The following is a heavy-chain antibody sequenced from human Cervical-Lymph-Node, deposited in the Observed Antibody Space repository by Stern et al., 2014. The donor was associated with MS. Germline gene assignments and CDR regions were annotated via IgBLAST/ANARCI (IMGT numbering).Heavy chain of an antibody. V-gene: IGHV3-9*01. D-gene: IGHD2-8*01. CDR2: INWNSGDI. Sequence: EVQLVESGGGLVQPGRSLRLSCAASGFTFDGYALHWVRQAPGKGLEWVSSINWNSGDIGYADSVKGRFTISRGNAKNSLYLQMNRLRAEDTALYYCAKVLYCPNGLCYHDAFDIWGQGTMVTVSS. J-gene: IGHJ3*02. CDR1: GFTFDGYA. CDR3: AKVLYCPNGLCYHDAFDI.